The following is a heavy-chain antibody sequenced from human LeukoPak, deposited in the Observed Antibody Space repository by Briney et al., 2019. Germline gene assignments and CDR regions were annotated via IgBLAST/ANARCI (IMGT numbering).Heavy chain of an antibody. CDR1: GGSISGWY. CDR3: AREGYDILTGPHDAFDI. V-gene: IGHV4-59*12. Sequence: SETLSLTCTVSGGSISGWYWSWIRQPPGKGLEWIGYIYGSGYTNYNPSLKSRVTISVDTSKNQFSLKLSSVTAADTAVYYCAREGYDILTGPHDAFDIWGQGTMVTVSS. D-gene: IGHD3-9*01. J-gene: IGHJ3*02. CDR2: IYGSGYT.